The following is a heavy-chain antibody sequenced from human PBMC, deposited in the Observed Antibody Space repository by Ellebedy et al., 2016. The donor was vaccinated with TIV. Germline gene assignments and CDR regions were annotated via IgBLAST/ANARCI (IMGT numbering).Heavy chain of an antibody. D-gene: IGHD1-26*01. CDR3: ARVSGGSYLGVGCLDY. V-gene: IGHV3-30*04. CDR1: GFTFSSYA. CDR2: ISYDGSHK. J-gene: IGHJ4*02. Sequence: GESLKISCAASGFTFSSYAMHLVRQAPGKGLEWVAVISYDGSHKYYADSVKGRFTISRDNSNNTLYLQMNSLRPEDTAVYYCARVSGGSYLGVGCLDYWGQGTLVTVSS.